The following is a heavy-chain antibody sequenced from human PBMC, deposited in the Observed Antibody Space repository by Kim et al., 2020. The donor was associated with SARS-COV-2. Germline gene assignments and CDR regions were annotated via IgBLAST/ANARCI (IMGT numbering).Heavy chain of an antibody. V-gene: IGHV3-9*01. D-gene: IGHD6-19*01. CDR1: GFTFDDYA. CDR3: AGWSYYGMDV. CDR2: ITWNSGSI. J-gene: IGHJ6*02. Sequence: GGSLRLSCAASGFTFDDYAMEWVRQDPGKGLEWVAGITWNSGSIGYADSVKGRFAISRDNAKNSLYLQMNSLRTEDTALYYCAGWSYYGMDVWGQGTTVTVSS.